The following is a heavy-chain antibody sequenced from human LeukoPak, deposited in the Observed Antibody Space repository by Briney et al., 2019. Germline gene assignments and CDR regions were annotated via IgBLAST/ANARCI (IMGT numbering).Heavy chain of an antibody. J-gene: IGHJ3*02. D-gene: IGHD3-3*01. Sequence: ASVKVSCKASGYTFTSYGISWVRQAPGQGLERMGWISAYNGNTNYAQKLQGRVTMTTDTSTSTAYMELRSLRSDDAAVYYCARTGNPYFGVVITAAAFDIWGQGTMVTISS. V-gene: IGHV1-18*01. CDR1: GYTFTSYG. CDR2: ISAYNGNT. CDR3: ARTGNPYFGVVITAAAFDI.